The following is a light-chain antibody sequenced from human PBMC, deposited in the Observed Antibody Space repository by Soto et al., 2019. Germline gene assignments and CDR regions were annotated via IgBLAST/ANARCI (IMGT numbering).Light chain of an antibody. CDR2: DAS. Sequence: IQMTQSPSSLSASVGDRVTITCQASQDIRHYLNWYQHKPGEAPKLLIYDASNLETGVPSRFSGSGSWTHFTLTITTLQPEDISIYYCQQYDKLPLTFGGETKVE. CDR1: QDIRHY. J-gene: IGKJ4*01. CDR3: QQYDKLPLT. V-gene: IGKV1-33*01.